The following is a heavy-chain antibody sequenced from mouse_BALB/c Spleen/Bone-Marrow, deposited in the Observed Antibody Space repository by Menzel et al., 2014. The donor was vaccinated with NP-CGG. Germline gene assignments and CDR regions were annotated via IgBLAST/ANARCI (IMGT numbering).Heavy chain of an antibody. V-gene: IGHV1-84*02. CDR2: IYPGSGNT. J-gene: IGHJ2*01. Sequence: VQLVESGPELVKPGASVKISCKASGYTFIDYYINWVKQKPGQGLEWIGWIYPGSGNTKYNEKFKGKATLTVDTSSSTAYMQLSSLTSEDTAVYFCAREGYGNSYYFDYWGQGTTLTVSS. D-gene: IGHD2-10*02. CDR1: GYTFIDYY. CDR3: AREGYGNSYYFDY.